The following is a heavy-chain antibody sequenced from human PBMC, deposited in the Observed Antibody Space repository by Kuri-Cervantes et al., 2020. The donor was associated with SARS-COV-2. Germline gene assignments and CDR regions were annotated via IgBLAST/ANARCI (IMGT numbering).Heavy chain of an antibody. V-gene: IGHV4-59*13. CDR1: CGSFSGYY. CDR2: IYYGGST. J-gene: IGHJ6*03. Sequence: ESLKISLAVFCGSFSGYYWSLSRQSPGKGLEWIGFIYYGGSTNYNPSLKSRVTISVDTSKNKFYLKLSSVTAEDTAVYYCARVQYSSSWSEGYYYYMDVWGKGTPVTVSS. D-gene: IGHD6-13*01. CDR3: ARVQYSSSWSEGYYYYMDV.